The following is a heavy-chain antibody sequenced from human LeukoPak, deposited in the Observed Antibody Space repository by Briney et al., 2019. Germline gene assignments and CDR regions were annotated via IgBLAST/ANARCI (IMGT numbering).Heavy chain of an antibody. V-gene: IGHV1-46*01. CDR3: ARDTASVWYSSGWYEYFQH. D-gene: IGHD6-19*01. CDR1: GYTFTSLY. CDR2: INPSSGST. J-gene: IGHJ1*01. Sequence: ASVQVSCKASGYTFTSLYMHWVRQAPGQGLEWMGVINPSSGSTSNAQKFQGRVTMTRDTSTSTVYMELSSLRSEDTAVYYCARDTASVWYSSGWYEYFQHWGQGTLVTVSS.